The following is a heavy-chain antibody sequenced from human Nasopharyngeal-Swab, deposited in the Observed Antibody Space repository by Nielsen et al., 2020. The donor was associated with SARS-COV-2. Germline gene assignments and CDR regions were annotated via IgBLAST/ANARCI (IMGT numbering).Heavy chain of an antibody. CDR2: ISGSGGST. Sequence: GESLKISCAASGFTFSSYAMSWVRQAPGKGLEWVSAISGSGGSTYYADSVKGRFTISRDNSKNTLYLQMNSLRAEDTAMYYCARVRIVATIRQGFDYWGQGTLVTVSS. V-gene: IGHV3-23*01. D-gene: IGHD5-12*01. CDR3: ARVRIVATIRQGFDY. J-gene: IGHJ4*02. CDR1: GFTFSSYA.